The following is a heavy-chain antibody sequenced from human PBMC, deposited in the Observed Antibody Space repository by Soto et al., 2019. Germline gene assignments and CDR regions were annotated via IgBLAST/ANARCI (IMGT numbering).Heavy chain of an antibody. CDR2: IYYSGST. CDR1: GGSISSYY. D-gene: IGHD3-10*01. V-gene: IGHV4-59*04. Sequence: SETLSLTCTVSGGSISSYYWSWIRQPPGKGLEWIGYIYYSGSTYYNPSLKSRVTISVDTSKNQFSLKLSSVTAADTAVYYCARGARWFGELLYGYNWFDPWGQGTLVTVSS. J-gene: IGHJ5*02. CDR3: ARGARWFGELLYGYNWFDP.